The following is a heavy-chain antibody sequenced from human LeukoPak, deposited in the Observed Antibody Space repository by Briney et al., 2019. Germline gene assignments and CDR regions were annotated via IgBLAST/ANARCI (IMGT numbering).Heavy chain of an antibody. Sequence: GGSLRLSCAASGFTFSSYGMHWVRQAPGKGLEWVAFIRYDGSNKYYADSVKGRFTISRDNSKNTLYLQMNSLRAEDTAVYYCAKSGPGQKWFGELSGGYYYYYYMDVWGKGTTVTISS. CDR3: AKSGPGQKWFGELSGGYYYYYYMDV. D-gene: IGHD3-10*01. V-gene: IGHV3-30*02. CDR2: IRYDGSNK. CDR1: GFTFSSYG. J-gene: IGHJ6*03.